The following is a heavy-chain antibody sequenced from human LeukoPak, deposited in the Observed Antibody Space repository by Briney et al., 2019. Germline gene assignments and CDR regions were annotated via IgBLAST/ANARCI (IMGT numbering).Heavy chain of an antibody. V-gene: IGHV4-38-2*02. Sequence: PSETLSLTCTVSGHSIINSYYWGWIRQPPGKGLEWIGSIYHSGSTYYNPSLKSRVTISVDKSKNQFSLKLSSVTAADTAVYYCAREGTVTPNRFDPWGQGTLVTVSS. D-gene: IGHD4-17*01. J-gene: IGHJ5*02. CDR3: AREGTVTPNRFDP. CDR1: GHSIINSYY. CDR2: IYHSGST.